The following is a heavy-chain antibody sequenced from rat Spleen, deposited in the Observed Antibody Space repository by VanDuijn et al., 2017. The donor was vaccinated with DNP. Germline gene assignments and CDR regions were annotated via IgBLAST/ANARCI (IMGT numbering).Heavy chain of an antibody. CDR2: ISSGENT. Sequence: VQLKESGPGLAQPSQTLSLTCTVSGYSLTSYAVSWVRQPPGKGLEWIAAISSGENTYYNPALKSRLSISRDTSKSQVFLRMNSLQTEDTAIYFCSRVLYNGYQRHYWSFDFWGPGTMVTVSS. CDR3: SRVLYNGYQRHYWSFDF. V-gene: IGHV2S12*01. D-gene: IGHD1-6*01. J-gene: IGHJ1*01. CDR1: GYSLTSYA.